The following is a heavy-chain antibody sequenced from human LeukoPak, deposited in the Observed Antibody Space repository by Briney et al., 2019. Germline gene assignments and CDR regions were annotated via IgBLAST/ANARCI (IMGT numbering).Heavy chain of an antibody. Sequence: SETLSLTCTVSGGSISSSSYYWGWIRQPPGKGLEWIGSIYYSGSTYYNPSLKSRVTISVDTSKNQFSLKLSSVTAADTAVYYCGRNGRGDIVVVPAAMLTPLRGPYNWFDPWGQGTLVTVSS. V-gene: IGHV4-39*01. J-gene: IGHJ5*02. D-gene: IGHD2-2*01. CDR2: IYYSGST. CDR1: GGSISSSSYY. CDR3: GRNGRGDIVVVPAAMLTPLRGPYNWFDP.